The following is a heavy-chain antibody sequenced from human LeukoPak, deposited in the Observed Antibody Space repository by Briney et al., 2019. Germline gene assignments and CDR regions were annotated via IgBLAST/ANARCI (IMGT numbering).Heavy chain of an antibody. V-gene: IGHV1-24*01. CDR3: ATDPNLDWKNYAFDY. D-gene: IGHD3-9*01. Sequence: ASVKVSCKVSGYTLSELSMHWVRQAPGKGLEWMGGFDPEDGETIYAQKFQGRVTMTEDTSTDTAYMELSSLRSEDTAVYYCATDPNLDWKNYAFDYWGQGTLVTVSS. J-gene: IGHJ4*02. CDR1: GYTLSELS. CDR2: FDPEDGET.